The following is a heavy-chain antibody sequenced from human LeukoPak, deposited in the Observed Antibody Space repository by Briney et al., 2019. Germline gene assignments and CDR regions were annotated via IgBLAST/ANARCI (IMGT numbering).Heavy chain of an antibody. Sequence: GGSLRLSCAASGFPFSTYWMTWVRQAPGKGLEWVANINRDGSDKYYVDSVRGRFTISRDNAKNSLYLQMNCLRAEDTAVYYCARDSSMARDYWGQGTLVIASS. V-gene: IGHV3-7*04. CDR2: INRDGSDK. CDR1: GFPFSTYW. D-gene: IGHD2/OR15-2a*01. J-gene: IGHJ4*02. CDR3: ARDSSMARDY.